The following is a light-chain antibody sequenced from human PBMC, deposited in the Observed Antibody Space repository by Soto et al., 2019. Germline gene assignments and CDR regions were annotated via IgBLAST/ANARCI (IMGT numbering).Light chain of an antibody. CDR2: EIS. Sequence: QSVLTQPASMSGSPGQSITISCTGTSIDVGAYNYVSWYQQHPGKAPKLMIFEISDRPSGVSNRFSGSKSGNTASLTISGLQAEDEADYYCSSYTSSNTLVFGGGTKLTVL. V-gene: IGLV2-14*01. CDR3: SSYTSSNTLV. J-gene: IGLJ2*01. CDR1: SIDVGAYNY.